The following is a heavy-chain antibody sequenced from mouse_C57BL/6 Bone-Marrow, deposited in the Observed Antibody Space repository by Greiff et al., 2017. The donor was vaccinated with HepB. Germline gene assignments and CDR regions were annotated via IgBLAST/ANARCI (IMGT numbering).Heavy chain of an antibody. CDR3: ANRGY. CDR2: IDPSDSYT. V-gene: IGHV1-50*01. CDR1: GYTFTSYW. Sequence: QVQLQQPGAELVKPGASVKLSCKASGYTFTSYWMQWVKQRPGQGLEWIGEIDPSDSYTNYNQKFKGKATLTVDTSSSTAYMQLSSLTSEDSAVYYCANRGYWGQGTTLTVSS. J-gene: IGHJ2*01.